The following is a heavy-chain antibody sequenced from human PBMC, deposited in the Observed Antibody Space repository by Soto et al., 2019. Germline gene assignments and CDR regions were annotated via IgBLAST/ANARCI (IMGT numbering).Heavy chain of an antibody. Sequence: GGSLRLSCTASGFTFGDYAMIWFRQAPGKGQEKVGFITSKAYAGTTEYAATVKGRFTISRDDSKSIAYLQMNSLKTDDTAVYYCSRVPPNNRGAPLDYWGQGTLVTVSS. J-gene: IGHJ4*02. CDR3: SRVPPNNRGAPLDY. CDR1: GFTFGDYA. D-gene: IGHD3-10*01. CDR2: ITSKAYAGTT. V-gene: IGHV3-49*03.